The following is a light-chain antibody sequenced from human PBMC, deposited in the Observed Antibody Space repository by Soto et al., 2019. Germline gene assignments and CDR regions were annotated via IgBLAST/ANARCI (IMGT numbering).Light chain of an antibody. CDR2: GAS. Sequence: EIVMTQSPATLSVSPGERVTLSCRASRSVSNNLAWHQQRPGQAPRLLIYGASTRATGIPARFSGSWSGTEFTLTISSLQSEDSAVYYCQQYNNWPLTFGQGTRLQI. CDR1: RSVSNN. CDR3: QQYNNWPLT. J-gene: IGKJ5*01. V-gene: IGKV3-15*01.